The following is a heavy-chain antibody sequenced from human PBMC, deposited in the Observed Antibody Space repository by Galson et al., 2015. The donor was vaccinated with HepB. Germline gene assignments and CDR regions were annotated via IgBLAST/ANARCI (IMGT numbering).Heavy chain of an antibody. CDR3: ARDSRLELQLNNYYSYGMDV. CDR1: GYDFNKYG. Sequence: SVKVSCKASGYDFNKYGLSWVRQAPGQGLEWMGWVSGYDGSANYAPKFQGRVTMTTQKSTGTAFMEMRRLRSDDTAVYYCARDSRLELQLNNYYSYGMDVWGQGTAVIVS. D-gene: IGHD1-7*01. J-gene: IGHJ6*02. CDR2: VSGYDGSA. V-gene: IGHV1-18*01.